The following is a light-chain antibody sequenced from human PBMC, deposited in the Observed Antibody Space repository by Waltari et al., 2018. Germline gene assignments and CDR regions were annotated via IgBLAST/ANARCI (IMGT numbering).Light chain of an antibody. Sequence: DIQMTQSPCSLSASVGDRVTITCRASQSISSYLNWYHQKPGKAPKLLIYAASSLQRGVPSRFSGSGSGTDFTLTISSLQPEDFATYYCQQSYSTPRVTFGPGTKVDIK. CDR3: QQSYSTPRVT. V-gene: IGKV1-39*01. CDR1: QSISSY. J-gene: IGKJ3*01. CDR2: AAS.